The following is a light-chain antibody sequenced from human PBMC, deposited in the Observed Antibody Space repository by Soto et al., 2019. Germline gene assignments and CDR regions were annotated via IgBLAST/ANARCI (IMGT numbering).Light chain of an antibody. V-gene: IGKV3-15*01. CDR3: QQYNDWPPLT. Sequence: DTVMTQSPATLSASPGERATLSCRASQSVCSNLAWYQQKPGQAPRLLIYGASTRAPGIPARFSGSGSGTEFTLPISSRQSEDSAVYSCQQYNDWPPLTFGGGTKVEIK. J-gene: IGKJ4*01. CDR1: QSVCSN. CDR2: GAS.